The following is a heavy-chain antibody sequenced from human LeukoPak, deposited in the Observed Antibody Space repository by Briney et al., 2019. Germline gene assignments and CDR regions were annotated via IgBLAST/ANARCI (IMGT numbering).Heavy chain of an antibody. V-gene: IGHV4-34*01. Sequence: SETLSLTCAVYGGSFNGYYWSWIRQPPGKGPEWIGEISHSGITNYNPSLQTRVTMSVDTSKNQFSLKLSSVTAADTAVYYCAARDYNILTGSDDYWGQGNPVTVSS. CDR3: AARDYNILTGSDDY. J-gene: IGHJ4*02. CDR1: GGSFNGYY. D-gene: IGHD3-9*01. CDR2: ISHSGIT.